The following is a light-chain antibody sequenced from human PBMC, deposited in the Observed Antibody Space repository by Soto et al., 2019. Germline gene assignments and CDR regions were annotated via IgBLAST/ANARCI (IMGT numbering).Light chain of an antibody. Sequence: EIVLTQSPATLSLSPGERATLSCRASQTISSYLAWYQQKPGQAPRLLIYDASNRAAGIPARFSGFGSGTDLPLTIGSLEPEDVAIYYCQQRTNWPLTFGGGTNVEIK. CDR1: QTISSY. CDR2: DAS. CDR3: QQRTNWPLT. V-gene: IGKV3-11*01. J-gene: IGKJ4*01.